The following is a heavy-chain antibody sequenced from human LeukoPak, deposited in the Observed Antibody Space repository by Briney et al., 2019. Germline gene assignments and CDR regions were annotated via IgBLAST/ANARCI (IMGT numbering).Heavy chain of an antibody. CDR2: IIPIFGTA. CDR1: GGTFSSYA. J-gene: IGHJ3*02. V-gene: IGHV1-69*13. D-gene: IGHD6-19*01. Sequence: ASVKVSCKASGGTFSSYAISWVRQAPGQGLEWMGGIIPIFGTANYAQKFQGRVTITADESTSTAYMELSSLRSEDTAVYYCARDFDLMQIAVAGRDAFDIWGQGTMVTVSS. CDR3: ARDFDLMQIAVAGRDAFDI.